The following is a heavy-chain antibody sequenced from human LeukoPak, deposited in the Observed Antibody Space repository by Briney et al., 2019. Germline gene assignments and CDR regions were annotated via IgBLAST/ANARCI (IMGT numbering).Heavy chain of an antibody. CDR2: IYYSGST. CDR3: ARGGSSWPYYFDY. Sequence: SQTLSLTCTVSGGSISSYYWTWIRQPPGKGLEWIGYIYYSGSTYYNPSLKSRVTISVDTSKNQFSLKLSSVTAADTAVYYCARGGSSWPYYFDYWGQGTLVTVSS. D-gene: IGHD6-13*01. V-gene: IGHV4-30-4*08. J-gene: IGHJ4*02. CDR1: GGSISSYY.